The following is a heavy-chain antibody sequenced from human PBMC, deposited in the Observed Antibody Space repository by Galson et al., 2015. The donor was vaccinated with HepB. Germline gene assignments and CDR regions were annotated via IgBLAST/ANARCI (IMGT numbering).Heavy chain of an antibody. CDR1: GFTFSSYG. CDR2: IWYDGSNK. Sequence: LRLSCAASGFTFSSYGMHWVRQAPGKGLEWVAVIWYDGSNKYYADSVKGRFTISRDNSKNTLYLQMNSLRAEDTAVYYCARDSPSWELSNIDYWGQGTLVTVSS. J-gene: IGHJ4*02. CDR3: ARDSPSWELSNIDY. V-gene: IGHV3-33*01. D-gene: IGHD1-26*01.